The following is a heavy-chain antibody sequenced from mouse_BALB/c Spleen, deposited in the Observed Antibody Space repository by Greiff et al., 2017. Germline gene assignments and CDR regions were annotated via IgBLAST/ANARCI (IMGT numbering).Heavy chain of an antibody. CDR1: GYTFTSYW. J-gene: IGHJ3*01. V-gene: IGHV1-74*01. CDR2: IHPSDSET. CDR3: ARSPEGDWFAY. Sequence: QVQLQQSGPELVRPGASVKMSCKASGYTFTSYWMHWVKQRPEQGLEWIGMIHPSDSETRLNQKFKDKATLTVDKSSSTAYMQLSSPTSEDSAVYYCARSPEGDWFAYWGQGTLVTVSA.